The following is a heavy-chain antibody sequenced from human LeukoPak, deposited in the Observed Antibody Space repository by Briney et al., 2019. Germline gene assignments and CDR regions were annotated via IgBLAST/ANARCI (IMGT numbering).Heavy chain of an antibody. J-gene: IGHJ4*02. Sequence: VKVYCKASGGSFITYAISWVRQAPGQGLEWMGRIIPILGLANYAQKFQGRVTITADKSTSTAYMELSSLRSEDTAVYYCARDDDVGASNYWGQGTLVTVSS. CDR1: GGSFITYA. CDR3: ARDDDVGASNY. V-gene: IGHV1-69*04. CDR2: IIPILGLA. D-gene: IGHD1-26*01.